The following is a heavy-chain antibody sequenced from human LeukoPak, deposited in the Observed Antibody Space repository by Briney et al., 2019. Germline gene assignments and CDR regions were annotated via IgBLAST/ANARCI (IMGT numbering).Heavy chain of an antibody. CDR3: AELGITMIGGV. V-gene: IGHV3-48*03. J-gene: IGHJ6*04. CDR1: GFTFSSNW. D-gene: IGHD3-10*02. CDR2: ISSSGSTI. Sequence: GGSLRLSCAASGFTFSSNWMTWVRQAPGKGLEWVSYISSSGSTIYYADSVKGRFTISRDNAKNSLYLQMNSLRAEDTAVYYCAELGITMIGGVWGKGTTVTISS.